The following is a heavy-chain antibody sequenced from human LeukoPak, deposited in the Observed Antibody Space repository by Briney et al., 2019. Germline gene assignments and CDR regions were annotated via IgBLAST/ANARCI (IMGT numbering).Heavy chain of an antibody. CDR2: INGDGSRT. CDR1: GFTFSDYY. CDR3: SRGTYPYSSDT. V-gene: IGHV3-74*01. D-gene: IGHD3-10*01. Sequence: GGSLRLSCAASGFTFSDYYMHWVRQAPGKGLLWISHINGDGSRTGYADSVKGRFTISRDNARNILYLQMNSLRAEDTAVYYCSRGTYPYSSDTWGQGALVTVSS. J-gene: IGHJ5*02.